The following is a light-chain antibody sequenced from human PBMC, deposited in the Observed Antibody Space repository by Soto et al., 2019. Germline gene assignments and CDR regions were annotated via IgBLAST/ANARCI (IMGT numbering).Light chain of an antibody. V-gene: IGKV3-15*01. CDR1: QSISSN. J-gene: IGKJ1*01. CDR3: QQCNNWPRT. CDR2: GAS. Sequence: EIVMTQARATLSVSPGESATLSCRASQSISSNLACYQQKPGQAPRLLIYGASIRATGTPARFSGSGSGTESTLTISSLQSEDFAVYYCQQCNNWPRTFGQGTKVDIK.